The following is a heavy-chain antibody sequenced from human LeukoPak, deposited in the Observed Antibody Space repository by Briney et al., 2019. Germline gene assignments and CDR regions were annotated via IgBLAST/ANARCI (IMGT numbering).Heavy chain of an antibody. J-gene: IGHJ4*02. V-gene: IGHV3-15*01. CDR3: TTGPGNSGY. Sequence: GGSLRLSCAVSGLTFSNAWMSWVRQAPGKGLEWVGRIKSKTVGETTESAAHVQGRFTISRDDSENTVYLQMSSLKNEDTAVYYCTTGPGNSGYWGQGTLVTVSS. D-gene: IGHD4-23*01. CDR1: GLTFSNAW. CDR2: IKSKTVGETT.